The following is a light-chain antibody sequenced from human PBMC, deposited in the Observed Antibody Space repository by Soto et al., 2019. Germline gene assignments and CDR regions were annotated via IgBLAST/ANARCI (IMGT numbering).Light chain of an antibody. CDR3: QQSYTAPPT. J-gene: IGKJ1*01. V-gene: IGKV1-39*01. CDR2: AAS. Sequence: DNQLTQSPSSLSAYLGDRVSITCRASLSTNIHLNWYQHIPGKAPRLLIYAASFLQSGVPSRFSGSGSGTDFTLTISSLQAEDFATYYCQQSYTAPPTFGQGTKVE. CDR1: LSTNIH.